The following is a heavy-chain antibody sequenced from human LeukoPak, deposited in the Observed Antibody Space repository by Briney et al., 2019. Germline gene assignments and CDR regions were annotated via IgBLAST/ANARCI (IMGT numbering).Heavy chain of an antibody. CDR3: ARDPEELRYFDWLGFYYYYYMDV. CDR1: GFTFSSYW. J-gene: IGHJ6*03. D-gene: IGHD3-9*01. V-gene: IGHV3-74*01. Sequence: GGSLRLSCAASGFTFSSYWMHWVRQGPGKGLVWVSRINSDGSSTRYADSVKGRFTISRDNAKNTLYLQMNSLRAEDTAVYYCARDPEELRYFDWLGFYYYYYMDVWGKGTTVTISS. CDR2: INSDGSST.